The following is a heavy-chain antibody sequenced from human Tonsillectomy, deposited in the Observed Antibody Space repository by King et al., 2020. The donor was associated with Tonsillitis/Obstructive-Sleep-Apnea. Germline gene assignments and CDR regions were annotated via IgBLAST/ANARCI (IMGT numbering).Heavy chain of an antibody. D-gene: IGHD5-24*01. V-gene: IGHV4-31*03. CDR1: GGSISSGGYY. CDR2: IYYSGST. CDR3: ARDVGDGYNQLGIVFDY. J-gene: IGHJ4*02. Sequence: QLQESGPGLVKPSQTLSLTCTVSGGSISSGGYYWSWIRQHPGKGLEWIGYIYYSGSTYYNPSLKSRVTISVDTSKNQFSLKLSSVTAADTAVYYCARDVGDGYNQLGIVFDYWGQGTLVTVSS.